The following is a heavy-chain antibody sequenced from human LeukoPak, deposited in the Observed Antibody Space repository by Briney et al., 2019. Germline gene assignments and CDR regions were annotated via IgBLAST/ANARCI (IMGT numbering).Heavy chain of an antibody. CDR2: ISNSGSYT. Sequence: GGSLRLSCAASGFSFSDNYMSWIRQAAGKGLEWVSYISNSGSYTNYPDSVKGRFTISRDNAKNSLYLQMNSLRDEDTAVYYCARARGAGPGGHFDYWGQGTLVTVSS. CDR1: GFSFSDNY. CDR3: ARARGAGPGGHFDY. J-gene: IGHJ4*02. D-gene: IGHD6-19*01. V-gene: IGHV3-11*05.